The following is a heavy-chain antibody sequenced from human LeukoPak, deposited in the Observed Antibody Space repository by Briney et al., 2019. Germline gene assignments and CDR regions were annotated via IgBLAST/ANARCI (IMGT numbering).Heavy chain of an antibody. Sequence: ASVKVSCKASGYTFTSYGISWVRQAPGQGLEWMGWISAYNGNTNYAQKLQGRVTTTTDTSTSTAYMELRSLRSDDTAVYYCARGAHYDILTGYDYWGQGTLVTVSS. CDR2: ISAYNGNT. J-gene: IGHJ4*02. CDR1: GYTFTSYG. D-gene: IGHD3-9*01. V-gene: IGHV1-18*01. CDR3: ARGAHYDILTGYDY.